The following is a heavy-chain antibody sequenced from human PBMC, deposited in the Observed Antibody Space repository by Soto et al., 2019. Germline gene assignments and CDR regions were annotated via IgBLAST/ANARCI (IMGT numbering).Heavy chain of an antibody. V-gene: IGHV1-3*01. D-gene: IGHD6-13*01. Sequence: ASVKVSCKASGYTFTGYAMHWVRQAPGQRLEWMGWINAGNGNTKYSQKFQGRVTITRDTSASTAYMELSSLRSEDTAMYYCTRTSAAGKNYYGMDVWGQGTTVTVSS. CDR3: TRTSAAGKNYYGMDV. J-gene: IGHJ6*02. CDR2: INAGNGNT. CDR1: GYTFTGYA.